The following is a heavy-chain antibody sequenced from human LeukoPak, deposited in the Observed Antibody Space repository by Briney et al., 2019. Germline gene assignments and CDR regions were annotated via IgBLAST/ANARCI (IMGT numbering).Heavy chain of an antibody. CDR1: GLTFSSYS. CDR3: ASSIVVVPRFDY. CDR2: ISSSSSYI. D-gene: IGHD2-21*01. Sequence: GGSLRLSCAASGLTFSSYSMNWVRQAPGKGLEWVSSISSSSSYIYYADSVKGRFTISRDNAKNSLYLQMNSLRAEDTAVYYCASSIVVVPRFDYWGQGTLVTVSS. J-gene: IGHJ4*02. V-gene: IGHV3-21*04.